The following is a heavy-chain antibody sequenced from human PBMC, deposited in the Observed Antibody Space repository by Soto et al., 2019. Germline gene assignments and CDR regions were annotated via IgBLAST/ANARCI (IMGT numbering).Heavy chain of an antibody. V-gene: IGHV1-46*01. CDR3: ARTLKSAGSDY. J-gene: IGHJ4*02. CDR1: GYTFTDYS. Sequence: GASVKVSCKASGYTFTDYSIHWVRQAPGQGLEWMGLINPSGVSTHYAQQFQGRVTVTKDTSTSTVYMEMSSLRSEDTAFYYCARTLKSAGSDYWGQGTLVTVSS. D-gene: IGHD6-13*01. CDR2: INPSGVST.